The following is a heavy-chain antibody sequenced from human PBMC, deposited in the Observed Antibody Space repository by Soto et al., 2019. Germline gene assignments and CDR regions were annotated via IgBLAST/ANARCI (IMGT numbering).Heavy chain of an antibody. V-gene: IGHV1-24*01. J-gene: IGHJ6*02. CDR1: GYTLTELS. CDR2: IANYNYKT. D-gene: IGHD3-9*01. CDR3: AREESDILTDYLPYGMDV. Sequence: ASVKVSCKVSGYTLTELSMHWVRQAPGKGLEWMGWIANYNYKTNYAQKFQGRVTMTADTSTSTAYMELRSLTSDDTAMYYCAREESDILTDYLPYGMDVWGQGTTVTVSS.